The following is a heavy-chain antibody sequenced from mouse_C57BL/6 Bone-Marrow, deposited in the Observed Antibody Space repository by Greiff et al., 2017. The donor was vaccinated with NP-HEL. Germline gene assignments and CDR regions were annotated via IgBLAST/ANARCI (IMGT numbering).Heavy chain of an antibody. Sequence: QVQLQQPGAELVKPGASVKMSCKASGYTFTSYWITWVKQRPGQGLEWIGDIYPGSGSTNYNEKFKSKATLTVDTSSSTAYMQLSSLTSEDAAVYYCAREDSSCSYYFDYWGQGTTLTVSS. D-gene: IGHD3-2*02. J-gene: IGHJ2*01. CDR1: GYTFTSYW. CDR2: IYPGSGST. V-gene: IGHV1-55*01. CDR3: AREDSSCSYYFDY.